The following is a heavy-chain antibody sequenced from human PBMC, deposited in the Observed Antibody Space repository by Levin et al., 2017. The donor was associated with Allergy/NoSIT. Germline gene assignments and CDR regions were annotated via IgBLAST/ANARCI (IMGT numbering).Heavy chain of an antibody. J-gene: IGHJ4*02. CDR2: ISGSGATT. D-gene: IGHD3-9*01. CDR1: GFTFSSYS. CDR3: TRDLHSRTDWYFGDY. Sequence: GGSLRLSCAASGFTFSSYSMAWVRQAPVRGLEWVSTISGSGATTDFADSVKGRFTISRDNSKNTMSLYMHNLRAEDTAVYYCTRDLHSRTDWYFGDYWGQGVLVTVSS. V-gene: IGHV3-23*01.